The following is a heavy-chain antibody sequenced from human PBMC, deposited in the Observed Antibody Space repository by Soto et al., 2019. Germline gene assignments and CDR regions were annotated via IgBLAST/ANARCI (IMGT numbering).Heavy chain of an antibody. Sequence: GASVKVSCKASGGTFSSYAISWVRQAPGQGLEWMGGIIPIFGTANYAQKFQGRVTITADKSTSTAYMELSSLRSEDTAVYFCARGGDIAAAGDYYYYGRDVWGQGTTVTVSS. CDR3: ARGGDIAAAGDYYYYGRDV. V-gene: IGHV1-69*06. J-gene: IGHJ6*02. CDR2: IIPIFGTA. D-gene: IGHD6-13*01. CDR1: GGTFSSYA.